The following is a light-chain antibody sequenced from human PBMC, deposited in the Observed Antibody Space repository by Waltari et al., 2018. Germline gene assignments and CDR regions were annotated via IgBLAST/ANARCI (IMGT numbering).Light chain of an antibody. CDR2: EVS. V-gene: IGLV2-14*01. J-gene: IGLJ2*01. CDR3: CSYTTMNTRI. Sequence: QSALTQPASVSGSPGQSITISCTGTSSDVGGYKYVSWYQHHPGKAKLLIYEVSDRPSGVSTRFSGARSGNTASLTIAGLQAEDEADYYCCSYTTMNTRIFGGGTKVTVL. CDR1: SSDVGGYKY.